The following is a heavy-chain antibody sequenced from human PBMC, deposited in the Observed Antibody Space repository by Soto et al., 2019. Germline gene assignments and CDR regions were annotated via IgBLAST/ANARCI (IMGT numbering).Heavy chain of an antibody. J-gene: IGHJ4*02. D-gene: IGHD6-13*01. Sequence: SQTLSLTCAISGDSVSSNSATWNWIRQSPSRGLEWLGRTYYRSQWYYDYAVSVKSRISINPDTSKNQFSLQLDSLTPEDTAVYYCARAYSGGDSYSWYYFDYWGPGTLVTVSS. CDR1: GDSVSSNSAT. CDR3: ARAYSGGDSYSWYYFDY. CDR2: TYYRSQWYY. V-gene: IGHV6-1*01.